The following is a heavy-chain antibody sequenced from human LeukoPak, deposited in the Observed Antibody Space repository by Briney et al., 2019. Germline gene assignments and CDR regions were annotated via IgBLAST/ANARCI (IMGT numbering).Heavy chain of an antibody. V-gene: IGHV1-46*01. Sequence: ASVKVSCKASGHTFTNYYMHWVRQAPGQGLEWMGIINPSSGRTSYAQEFQGKVTMTRDTSTNTSYMEVSSLRSEDTAMYYCARTQDIVVVPAVEFYYYYYMDVWGKGTTVTVSS. CDR3: ARTQDIVVVPAVEFYYYYYMDV. CDR2: INPSSGRT. CDR1: GHTFTNYY. J-gene: IGHJ6*03. D-gene: IGHD2-2*01.